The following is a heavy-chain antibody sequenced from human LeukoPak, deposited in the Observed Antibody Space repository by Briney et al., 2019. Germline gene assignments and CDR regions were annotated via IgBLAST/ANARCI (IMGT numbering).Heavy chain of an antibody. CDR1: GGSISSGDCD. J-gene: IGHJ4*02. V-gene: IGHV4-39*01. CDR3: AGFRYNGNNAY. Sequence: PSETLSLTCSVSGGSISSGDCDWGWIRQPPGKGVEWIGTIYSSGSTYYNPSLKSRVSISVDTSKNQFSLKLGAVTAADTAVYYGAGFRYNGNNAYWGLGTQVAVSS. CDR2: IYSSGST. D-gene: IGHD1/OR15-1a*01.